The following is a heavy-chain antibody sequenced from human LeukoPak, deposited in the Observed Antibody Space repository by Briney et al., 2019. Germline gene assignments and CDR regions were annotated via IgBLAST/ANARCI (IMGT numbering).Heavy chain of an antibody. D-gene: IGHD3-10*01. Sequence: PSGTLSLTCAVSGGSISSSNWWSWVRQPPGKGLEWIGEIYHSGSTNYNPSLKSRVTISVDKSKNQFSLKLSSVTAADTAVYYCARVGGYYGSGSRRLYYFDYWGQGTLVTVSS. V-gene: IGHV4-4*02. J-gene: IGHJ4*02. CDR1: GGSISSSNW. CDR2: IYHSGST. CDR3: ARVGGYYGSGSRRLYYFDY.